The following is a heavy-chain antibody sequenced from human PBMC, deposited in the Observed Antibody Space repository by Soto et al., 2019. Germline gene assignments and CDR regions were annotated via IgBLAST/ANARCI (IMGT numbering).Heavy chain of an antibody. Sequence: SETLSLTCTVSGGSISSSSYYWGWIRQPPGKGLEWIGSIYYSGSTYYNPSLKSRVTISVDTSKNQFSLKLSSVTAADTAVYYCATLGRVGEPHWGQGTLVTVSS. CDR2: IYYSGST. D-gene: IGHD3-10*01. CDR3: ATLGRVGEPH. V-gene: IGHV4-39*01. J-gene: IGHJ4*02. CDR1: GGSISSSSYY.